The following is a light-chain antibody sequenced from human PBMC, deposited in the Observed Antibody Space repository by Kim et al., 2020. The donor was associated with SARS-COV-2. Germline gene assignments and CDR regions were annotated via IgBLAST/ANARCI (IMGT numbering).Light chain of an antibody. CDR1: QGISRL. Sequence: SESLGDRVTIACRASQGISRLLAWFQKKAGKVPKRLIYDVSTLQSGVPSRFSGSGSGTEFTLTITSLQPEDFATYFCLQHKTFPYTFGQGTKLEI. V-gene: IGKV1-17*03. CDR2: DVS. CDR3: LQHKTFPYT. J-gene: IGKJ2*01.